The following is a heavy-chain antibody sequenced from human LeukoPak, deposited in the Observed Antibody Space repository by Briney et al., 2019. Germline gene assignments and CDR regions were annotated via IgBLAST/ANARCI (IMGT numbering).Heavy chain of an antibody. CDR2: ISYDGSDK. D-gene: IGHD4/OR15-4a*01. V-gene: IGHV3-30*18. Sequence: GGSLRLSCAASGFTFSNCGMQWVRQAPGKGLEWVAVISYDGSDKYYADSVKGRFTISRDNSKNTLYLQMNSLRAEDTAVYYCAKAPANSLYYFDYWGQGTLVTVSS. CDR3: AKAPANSLYYFDY. J-gene: IGHJ4*02. CDR1: GFTFSNCG.